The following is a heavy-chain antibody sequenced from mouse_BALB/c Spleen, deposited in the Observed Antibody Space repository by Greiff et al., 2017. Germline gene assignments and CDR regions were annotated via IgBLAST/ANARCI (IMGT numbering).Heavy chain of an antibody. CDR3: ARHMITTKGFDY. D-gene: IGHD2-4*01. V-gene: IGHV5-12-2*01. CDR1: GFTFSSYT. J-gene: IGHJ2*01. Sequence: EVKLVESGGGLVQPGGSLKLSCAASGFTFSSYTMSWVRQTPEKRLEWVAYISNGGGSTYYPDTVKGRFTISRDNAKNTLYLQMSSLKSEDTAMYYCARHMITTKGFDYWGQGTTLTVSS. CDR2: ISNGGGST.